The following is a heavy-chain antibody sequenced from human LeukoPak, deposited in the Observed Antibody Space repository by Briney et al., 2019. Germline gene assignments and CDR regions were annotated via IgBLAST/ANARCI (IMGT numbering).Heavy chain of an antibody. V-gene: IGHV4-59*08. CDR3: ARFGELSGPHFAY. Sequence: SETLSLTCTVSGGSISSYYWSWIRQPPGKGLEWMGYIYYSGSTNYNPSLKSRVTISVDTSKNQFSLKLSSVTAADTAVYYCARFGELSGPHFAYWGQGTLVTVSS. CDR2: IYYSGST. D-gene: IGHD3-10*01. CDR1: GGSISSYY. J-gene: IGHJ4*02.